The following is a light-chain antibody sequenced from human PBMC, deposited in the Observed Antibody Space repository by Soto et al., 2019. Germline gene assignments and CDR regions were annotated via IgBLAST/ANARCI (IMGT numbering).Light chain of an antibody. V-gene: IGLV3-21*04. CDR2: YDS. CDR3: QVWDSSSDHHVV. CDR1: NIGSKS. Sequence: SYELTQPPSVSVAPGKTARITCGGNNIGSKSVHWYQQKPGQAPVLGIYYDSDRPSGIPERFSGSNSGNTATLTISRVEAGDEADYYCQVWDSSSDHHVVFGGGTKLTVL. J-gene: IGLJ2*01.